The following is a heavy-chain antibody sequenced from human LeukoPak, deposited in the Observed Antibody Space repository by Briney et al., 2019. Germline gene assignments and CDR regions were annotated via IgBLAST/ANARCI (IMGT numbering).Heavy chain of an antibody. CDR3: ARTRGMSSSWYLGISYYYYYMDV. J-gene: IGHJ6*03. Sequence: PGGSLRLSCAASGFNFSRFWMRWVRQAPGKGLEWVANIKQDGSEKYYVDSVKGRFTISRDNAKNSLYLQMNSLRAEDTAVYYCARTRGMSSSWYLGISYYYYYMDVWGKGTTVTVSS. CDR1: GFNFSRFW. V-gene: IGHV3-7*01. CDR2: IKQDGSEK. D-gene: IGHD6-13*01.